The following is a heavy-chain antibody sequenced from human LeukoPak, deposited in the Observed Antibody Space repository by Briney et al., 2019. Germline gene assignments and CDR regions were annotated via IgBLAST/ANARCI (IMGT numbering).Heavy chain of an antibody. J-gene: IGHJ3*02. D-gene: IGHD3-22*01. CDR2: IYYSGST. CDR3: TEAHYDSSGYYKDAFDI. Sequence: SETLSLTCTVSGGSISSYYWSWIRQPPGKGLEWIGYIYYSGSTNYNPSLKSRVTISVDTSKNQFSLKLSSVTAADTAVYYCTEAHYDSSGYYKDAFDIWGQGTMVTVSS. V-gene: IGHV4-59*12. CDR1: GGSISSYY.